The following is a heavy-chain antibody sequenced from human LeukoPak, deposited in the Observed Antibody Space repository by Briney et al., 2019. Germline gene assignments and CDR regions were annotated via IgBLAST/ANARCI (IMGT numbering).Heavy chain of an antibody. CDR1: GGTFSSYA. Sequence: TVQVSCKASGGTFSSYAISWVRQAPGQGLEWMGGIIPIFGTANYAQKFQGRVTITADESTSTAYMELSSLRSEDTAVYYCARTRITMTEYDAFDIWGQGTMVTVSS. J-gene: IGHJ3*02. V-gene: IGHV1-69*01. CDR3: ARTRITMTEYDAFDI. D-gene: IGHD3-22*01. CDR2: IIPIFGTA.